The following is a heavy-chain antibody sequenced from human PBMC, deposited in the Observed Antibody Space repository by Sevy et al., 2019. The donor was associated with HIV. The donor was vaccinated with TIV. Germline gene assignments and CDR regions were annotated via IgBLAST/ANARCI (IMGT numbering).Heavy chain of an antibody. CDR1: GFSFRDYY. Sequence: GGSLRLSCAASGFSFRDYYMSWIRQAPGKGLEWVSYIGSSSSFTKYAGSLKGRFTISRDNVKTSLFLHLNSLTAEDTCVYYCARGAVAGNTYYFDYWGQGTPVTVSS. CDR3: ARGAVAGNTYYFDY. V-gene: IGHV3-11*06. J-gene: IGHJ4*02. CDR2: IGSSSSFT. D-gene: IGHD6-19*01.